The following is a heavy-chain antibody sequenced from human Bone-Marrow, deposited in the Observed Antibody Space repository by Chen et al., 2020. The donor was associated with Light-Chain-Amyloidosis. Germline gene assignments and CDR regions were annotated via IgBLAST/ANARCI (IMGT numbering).Heavy chain of an antibody. CDR1: GFTFSGIA. Sequence: EVRLLESGGGLVQPGGSLSLSCAASGFTFSGIAMSWVRQAPGKGLEWVSAISGSGGSTYYADSVKGRFTISRDNSKNTLYLQMNSLRAEDTAVYYCAKLGREYSSSAGLDYWGQGTLVTVSS. V-gene: IGHV3-23*01. CDR2: ISGSGGST. J-gene: IGHJ4*02. D-gene: IGHD6-6*01. CDR3: AKLGREYSSSAGLDY.